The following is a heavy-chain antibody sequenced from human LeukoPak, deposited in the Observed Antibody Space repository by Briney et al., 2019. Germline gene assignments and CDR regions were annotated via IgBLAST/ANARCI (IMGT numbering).Heavy chain of an antibody. CDR3: ARASLQLDY. V-gene: IGHV3-11*05. J-gene: IGHJ4*02. Sequence: GGSLRLSCAAPGFTFIDYYMSWIRQAPGKGLEWVAYISTTSGFTKYADSVRGRFTISRDNAKNSLYLQMNSLRAEDTAVYYCARASLQLDYWGQGTLVTVSS. CDR1: GFTFIDYY. CDR2: ISTTSGFT. D-gene: IGHD1-1*01.